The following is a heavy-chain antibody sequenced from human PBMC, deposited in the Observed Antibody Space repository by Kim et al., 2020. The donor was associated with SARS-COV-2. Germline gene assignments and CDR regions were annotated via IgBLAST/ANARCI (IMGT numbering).Heavy chain of an antibody. J-gene: IGHJ5*02. CDR3: ARVGRGAMVGYNWFDP. V-gene: IGHV4-59*13. CDR2: IYYSGST. Sequence: SETLSLTCTVSGGSISSYYWSWIRQPPGKGLEWIGYIYYSGSTNYNPSLKSRVTISVDTSKNQFSLKLSSVTAADTAVYYCARVGRGAMVGYNWFDPWGQGTLVTVSS. CDR1: GGSISSYY. D-gene: IGHD5-18*01.